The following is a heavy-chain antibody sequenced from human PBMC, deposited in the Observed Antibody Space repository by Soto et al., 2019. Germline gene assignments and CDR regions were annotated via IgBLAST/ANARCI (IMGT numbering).Heavy chain of an antibody. J-gene: IGHJ5*02. V-gene: IGHV1-69*12. D-gene: IGHD2-2*01. CDR3: ARAQPISTSHRMYWFDP. CDR2: IIPIFGTA. Sequence: QVQLVQSGAEVKKPGSSVKVSCKASGGTFSSYAISWVRQAPGQGLEWMGGIIPIFGTANYAQKFQGRVTITADESTRTAYMELSSLRSEDTAVYYCARAQPISTSHRMYWFDPWGQGTLVTVSS. CDR1: GGTFSSYA.